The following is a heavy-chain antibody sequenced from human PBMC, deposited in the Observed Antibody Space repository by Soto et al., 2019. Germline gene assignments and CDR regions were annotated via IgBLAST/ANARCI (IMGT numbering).Heavy chain of an antibody. J-gene: IGHJ6*02. CDR3: ARERGSKSMDV. D-gene: IGHD2-15*01. V-gene: IGHV3-7*03. Sequence: PGGSLRLSCAASGFTFSNYLMTWVRQAPGKGLEWVANIRQDGSEGSYVDSVKGRFTISRDNAKVSLFLQMNSLRAEDTAVYYCARERGSKSMDVWGQGTTVTV. CDR1: GFTFSNYL. CDR2: IRQDGSEG.